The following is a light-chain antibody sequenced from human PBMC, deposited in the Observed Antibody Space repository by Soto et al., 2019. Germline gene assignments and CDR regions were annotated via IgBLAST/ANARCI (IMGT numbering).Light chain of an antibody. CDR3: QQSYSTLLT. V-gene: IGKV1-39*01. J-gene: IGKJ1*01. CDR2: AAS. Sequence: DIQMTQSPSSLSASVGDRVTIACRASQSSSYLNWYQHKPGKAPKLLIYAASILQSGVPSRFSGSGSGTDFSLSISSLHPEDFSTYYCQQSYSTLLTFGQGTKMEIK. CDR1: QSSSY.